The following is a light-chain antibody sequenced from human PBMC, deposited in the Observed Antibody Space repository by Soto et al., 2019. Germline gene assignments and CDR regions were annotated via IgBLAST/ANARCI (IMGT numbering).Light chain of an antibody. CDR2: GAS. J-gene: IGKJ1*01. CDR3: QQYDKWPPST. Sequence: EIVMTQSPATLPVSPGETATLPCWASQSVSSYLAWYQQRPGQAPRLLIYGASTRANGIPARISGSGSGTKLTLSLSSLRSEDSAVYYCQQYDKWPPSTFCQGTKVDIK. V-gene: IGKV3-15*01. CDR1: QSVSSY.